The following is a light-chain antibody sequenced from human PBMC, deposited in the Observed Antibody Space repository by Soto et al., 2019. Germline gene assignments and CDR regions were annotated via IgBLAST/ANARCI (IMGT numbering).Light chain of an antibody. V-gene: IGKV3-20*01. Sequence: EIVLTQSPGTLSLSPGERATHSCRASQSVSSSYLAWYQQKPGQAPRLLIYGASSRATGIPDRFSGSGSGTDFTLTISRLEPEDFALFYCQYHGSSPITFGQGTRLEI. J-gene: IGKJ5*01. CDR1: QSVSSSY. CDR3: QYHGSSPIT. CDR2: GAS.